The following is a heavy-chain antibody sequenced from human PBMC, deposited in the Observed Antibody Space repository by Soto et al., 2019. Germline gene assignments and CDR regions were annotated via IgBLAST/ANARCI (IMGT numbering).Heavy chain of an antibody. CDR1: GGTFSSYA. Sequence: QVQLVQSGAEVKKPGSSVKVSCKASGGTFSSYAISWVRQAPGQGLEWMGGILPIFGTANYAQKFQGRVTITADESTSIAYMELSIVISEDTAVYYCARNKLDYYYYYGSDVWGQGTTVTVSS. V-gene: IGHV1-69*01. J-gene: IGHJ6*02. D-gene: IGHD6-13*01. CDR3: ARNKLDYYYYYGSDV. CDR2: ILPIFGTA.